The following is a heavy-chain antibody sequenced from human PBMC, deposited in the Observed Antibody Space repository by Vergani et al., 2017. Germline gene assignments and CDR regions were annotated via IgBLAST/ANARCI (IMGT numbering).Heavy chain of an antibody. J-gene: IGHJ4*02. CDR3: AGGLWFGEPAMS. V-gene: IGHV3-7*01. Sequence: EVQLVESGGGLVQPGGSLRLSCAASVFTFSSYWMSWVRQAPGKGLEWVANIKQDGSEKYYVDSVKGRFTISRDNAKNSLYLQMNSLRAEDTAVYYCAGGLWFGEPAMSGGQGTLVTVSS. CDR2: IKQDGSEK. D-gene: IGHD3-10*01. CDR1: VFTFSSYW.